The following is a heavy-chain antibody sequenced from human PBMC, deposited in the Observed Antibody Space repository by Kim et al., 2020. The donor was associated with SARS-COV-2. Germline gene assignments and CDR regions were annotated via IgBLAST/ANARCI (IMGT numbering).Heavy chain of an antibody. D-gene: IGHD2-21*02. CDR2: IYSDGST. CDR3: ARGGGAYCGGDCYRFFDF. CDR1: GFTVSSNY. J-gene: IGHJ4*01. Sequence: GGSLRLSCAVSGFTVSSNYMSWVRQAPGKGLEWVSVIYSDGSTYYPDSAKGRFTISRDNTENTLHLQMITLRVADTAAYYCARGGGAYCGGDCYRFFDF. V-gene: IGHV3-66*01.